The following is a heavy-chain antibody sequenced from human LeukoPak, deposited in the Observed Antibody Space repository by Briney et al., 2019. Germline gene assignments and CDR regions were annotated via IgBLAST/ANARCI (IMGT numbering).Heavy chain of an antibody. Sequence: GGSLRLSCTASGFTFSSYEMNWVRQAPGKGLEWISYISKSGGPIYYADSVQGRFTISRENAKNSLYLQMNSLRAEDTAIYYCARVARDYYLWSDPVETFYFDSWGQGTPVTVSS. J-gene: IGHJ4*02. CDR1: GFTFSSYE. V-gene: IGHV3-48*03. CDR2: ISKSGGPI. CDR3: ARVARDYYLWSDPVETFYFDS. D-gene: IGHD3-3*01.